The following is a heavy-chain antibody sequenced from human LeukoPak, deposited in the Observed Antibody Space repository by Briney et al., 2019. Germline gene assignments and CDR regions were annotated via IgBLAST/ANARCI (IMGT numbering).Heavy chain of an antibody. V-gene: IGHV3-7*01. CDR1: GFTFSSYW. CDR3: ARDLIQLSLDY. CDR2: IKQDGSEK. Sequence: GGSLRLSCTASGFTFSSYWMSWVRQAPGKGLEWVANIKQDGSEKYYVDSVKGRFTISRDNAKNSLYLQMNSLRAEDTAVYYCARDLIQLSLDYWGQGTLVTVSS. J-gene: IGHJ4*02. D-gene: IGHD5-18*01.